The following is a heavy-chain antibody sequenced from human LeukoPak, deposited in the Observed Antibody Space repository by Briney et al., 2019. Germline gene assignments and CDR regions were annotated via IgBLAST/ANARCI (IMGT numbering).Heavy chain of an antibody. Sequence: NTGGSLRLSCAASGFTFSSYFWMHWVRQAPGKGLVWVSSIGSDNKPHYSESVKGRFTISRDNSKNTLFLQLHNLRVEDTALYYCARDLHYYVAMDVWGQGTTVTVSS. D-gene: IGHD3-10*02. V-gene: IGHV3-69-1*01. CDR1: GFTFSSYF. CDR3: ARDLHYYVAMDV. J-gene: IGHJ6*02. CDR2: IGSDNKP.